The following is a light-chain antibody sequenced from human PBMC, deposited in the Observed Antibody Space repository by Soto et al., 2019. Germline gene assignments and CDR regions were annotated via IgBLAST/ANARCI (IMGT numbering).Light chain of an antibody. CDR2: EVT. Sequence: QSALTQPPSASGSPGQSVTISCTGTSSDVGSYNYVSWYQQHPDQAPKLMLYEVTKRPSGVPDRFSGSESGNTASLTVAGLQAEDEADYYCSLYVDNNNLLFGGGTKLTVL. J-gene: IGLJ2*01. CDR3: SLYVDNNNLL. V-gene: IGLV2-8*01. CDR1: SSDVGSYNY.